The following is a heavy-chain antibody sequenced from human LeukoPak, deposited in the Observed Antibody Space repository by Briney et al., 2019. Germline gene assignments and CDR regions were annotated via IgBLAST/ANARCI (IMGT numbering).Heavy chain of an antibody. CDR3: ATDELPIYREDFQH. CDR2: FDPEDGET. CDR1: GYTLTELS. D-gene: IGHD2-15*01. Sequence: GASVKVSCKVSGYTLTELSMHWVRQAPGKGLEWMGGFDPEDGETIYAQKFQGRVTMTEDTSTDTAYMELSSLRSEDAAVYYCATDELPIYREDFQHWGQGTLVTVSS. V-gene: IGHV1-24*01. J-gene: IGHJ1*01.